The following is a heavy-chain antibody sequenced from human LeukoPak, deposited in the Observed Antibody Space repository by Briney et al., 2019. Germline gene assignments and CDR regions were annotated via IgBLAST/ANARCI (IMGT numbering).Heavy chain of an antibody. Sequence: RPSETLSLTCTVSGGSISSYYWSWIRQPAGKGLEWIGRIYTSGSTTYNPSLKSRVTMSVDTSKNQFSLKLSSVTAADTAVYYCARDLVEMATIALDYWGQGTLVTVSS. V-gene: IGHV4-4*07. CDR3: ARDLVEMATIALDY. CDR1: GGSISSYY. D-gene: IGHD5-24*01. CDR2: IYTSGST. J-gene: IGHJ4*02.